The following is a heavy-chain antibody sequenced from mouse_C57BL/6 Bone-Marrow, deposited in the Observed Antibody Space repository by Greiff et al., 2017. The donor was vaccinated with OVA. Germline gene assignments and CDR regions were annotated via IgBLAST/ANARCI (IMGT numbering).Heavy chain of an antibody. J-gene: IGHJ4*01. CDR3: ARHEGYDYAMDY. V-gene: IGHV5-15*01. CDR1: GFTFSDYG. CDR2: ISNLAYSI. D-gene: IGHD2-3*01. Sequence: EVMLVESGGGLVQPGGSLKLSCAASGFTFSDYGMAWVRQAPRKGPEWVAFISNLAYSIYYADTVTGRFTISRENAKNTLYLEMSSLRSEDTAMYYCARHEGYDYAMDYWGQGTSVTVSS.